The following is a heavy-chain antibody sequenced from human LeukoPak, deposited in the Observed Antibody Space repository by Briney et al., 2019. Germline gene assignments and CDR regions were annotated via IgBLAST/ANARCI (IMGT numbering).Heavy chain of an antibody. V-gene: IGHV3-7*01. Sequence: GSLRLSCAASGFTFSSYWMSWVRQAPGKGLEWVANIKQDGSEKYYVDSVKGRFTISRDNAKNSLYLQMNSLRAEDTAVYYCARDPELLPVSYYGMDVWGQGTTVTVSS. CDR2: IKQDGSEK. J-gene: IGHJ6*02. CDR3: ARDPELLPVSYYGMDV. D-gene: IGHD1-26*01. CDR1: GFTFSSYW.